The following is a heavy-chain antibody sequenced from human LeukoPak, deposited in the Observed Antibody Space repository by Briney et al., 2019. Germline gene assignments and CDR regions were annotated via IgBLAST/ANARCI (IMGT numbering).Heavy chain of an antibody. CDR2: IIPILGIA. V-gene: IGHV1-69*04. Sequence: SVKVSCKASGYXFTGYYIHWVRQAPGQGLEWMGRIIPILGIANYAQKFQGRVTITADKSTSTAYMELSSLRSEDTAVYHCARGGDGYNNFGYWGQGTLVTVSS. CDR1: GYXFTGYY. D-gene: IGHD5-24*01. CDR3: ARGGDGYNNFGY. J-gene: IGHJ4*02.